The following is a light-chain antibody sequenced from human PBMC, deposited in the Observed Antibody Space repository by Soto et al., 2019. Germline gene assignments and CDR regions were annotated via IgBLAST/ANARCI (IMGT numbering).Light chain of an antibody. CDR3: QQYNKWPLT. J-gene: IGKJ4*01. Sequence: ELVMTQSPATLSVSPGERATLSCRASQSVYSTLAWYQQKPGQAPSLLIYHASTRATGIPARFSGSGYGTEFTLTISSLQSEDFAVYYCQQYNKWPLTFGGGTKLEIK. CDR1: QSVYST. V-gene: IGKV3-15*01. CDR2: HAS.